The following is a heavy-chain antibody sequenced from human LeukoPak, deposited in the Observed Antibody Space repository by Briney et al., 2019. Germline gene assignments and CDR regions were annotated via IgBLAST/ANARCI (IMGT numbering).Heavy chain of an antibody. J-gene: IGHJ4*02. D-gene: IGHD1-7*01. CDR1: GGSISSSSYY. CDR2: IYYSGST. Sequence: SETLSLTCTVSGGSISSSSYYWGWIRQPPGKGLEWIGSIYYSGSTYYNPSLKSRVTISVDTSKNQFSLKLSSVTAADAAVYCCARARLELGFDYWGQGTLVTVSS. V-gene: IGHV4-39*07. CDR3: ARARLELGFDY.